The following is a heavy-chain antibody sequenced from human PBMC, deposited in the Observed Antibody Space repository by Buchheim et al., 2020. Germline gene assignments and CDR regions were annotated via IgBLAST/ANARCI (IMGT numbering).Heavy chain of an antibody. CDR2: MNPNSGNT. D-gene: IGHD2-2*01. J-gene: IGHJ6*02. Sequence: QVQLVQSGAEVKKPGASVKVSCKASGYTFTSYDINWVRQATGQGLEWMGWMNPNSGNTGYAQKFQGRATMTRNTSISKAYMELSSLRSEDTAVYYCATGYCSSTSCYEGGSYYYYGMDVWGQGTT. CDR1: GYTFTSYD. CDR3: ATGYCSSTSCYEGGSYYYYGMDV. V-gene: IGHV1-8*01.